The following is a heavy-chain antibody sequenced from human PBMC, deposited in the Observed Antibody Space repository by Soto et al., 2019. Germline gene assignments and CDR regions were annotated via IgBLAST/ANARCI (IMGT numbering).Heavy chain of an antibody. V-gene: IGHV3-23*01. CDR3: ARSRSAMADGMDV. Sequence: PGGSLRLSCEVSGVNFRGYAMSWVRQAPGKGLEWVSGIRVGPGITYYADSVKGRFTISTDISRKTVYLQMNNLGGEDTALYFCARSRSAMADGMDVWGQGTTVTVS. J-gene: IGHJ6*02. D-gene: IGHD5-18*01. CDR2: IRVGPGIT. CDR1: GVNFRGYA.